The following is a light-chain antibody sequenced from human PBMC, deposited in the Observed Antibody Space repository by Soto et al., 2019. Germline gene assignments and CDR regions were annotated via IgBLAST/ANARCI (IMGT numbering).Light chain of an antibody. CDR2: EVS. J-gene: IGLJ1*01. Sequence: QSVLTQAASVSGSPGQSITISCTGASSDFGSYNLVSWYQQHPGKAPKLMIYEVSKRPSGLSNRFSGSKSGNTASLTISGLQAEDEADYYCCSYAGSRTPLIFGNGTKVTVL. V-gene: IGLV2-23*02. CDR3: CSYAGSRTPLI. CDR1: SSDFGSYNL.